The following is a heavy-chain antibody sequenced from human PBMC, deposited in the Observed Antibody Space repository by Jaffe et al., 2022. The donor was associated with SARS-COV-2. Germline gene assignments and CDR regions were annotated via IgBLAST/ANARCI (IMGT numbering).Heavy chain of an antibody. D-gene: IGHD4-17*01. CDR2: IYYSGST. J-gene: IGHJ2*01. Sequence: QLQLQESGPGLVKPSETLSLTCTVSGGSISSSSYYWGWIRQPPGKGLEWIGSIYYSGSTYYNPSLKSRVTISVDTSKNQFSLKLSSVTAADTAVYYCARDYGDIPVYWYFDLWGRGTLVTVSS. V-gene: IGHV4-39*02. CDR3: ARDYGDIPVYWYFDL. CDR1: GGSISSSSYY.